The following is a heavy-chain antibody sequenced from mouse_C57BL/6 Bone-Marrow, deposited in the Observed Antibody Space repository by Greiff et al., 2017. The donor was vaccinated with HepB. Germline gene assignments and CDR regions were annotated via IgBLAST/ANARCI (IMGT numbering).Heavy chain of an antibody. CDR3: ARYYGSSYGYYAMDY. Sequence: EVKLMESGPGLAKPSQTLSLTCSVTGYSITSDYWNWIRKFPGNKLEYMGYISYSGSTYYNPSLKSRISITRDTSKNQYYLQLNSVTTEDTATYYCARYYGSSYGYYAMDYWGQGTSVTVSS. J-gene: IGHJ4*01. V-gene: IGHV3-8*01. CDR2: ISYSGST. CDR1: GYSITSDY. D-gene: IGHD1-1*01.